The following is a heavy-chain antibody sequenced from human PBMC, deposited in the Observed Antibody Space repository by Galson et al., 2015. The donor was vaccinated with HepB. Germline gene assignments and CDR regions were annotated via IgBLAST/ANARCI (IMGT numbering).Heavy chain of an antibody. D-gene: IGHD6-13*01. V-gene: IGHV3-30*02. CDR1: GFTFSSYG. J-gene: IGHJ6*02. Sequence: SLRLSCAASGFTFSSYGMHWVRQAPGKGLEWVAFIRYDGSNKYYADSVKGRFTISRDNSKSTLYLQMNSLRAEDTAVYYCAKDLSAAAERPYYYGMDVWGQGTTVTVSS. CDR3: AKDLSAAAERPYYYGMDV. CDR2: IRYDGSNK.